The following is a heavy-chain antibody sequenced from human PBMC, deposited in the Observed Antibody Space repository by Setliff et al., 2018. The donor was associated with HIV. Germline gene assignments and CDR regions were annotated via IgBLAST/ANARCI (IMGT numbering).Heavy chain of an antibody. CDR3: AKDNSYYGSGTYYYSYHMDV. Sequence: GGSLRLSCAASGFTFSNYAMSWVRQAPGKGLEWVSGISGSAGTTYYADSVKGRFTISRDNSKNTLYLQINNLRAEDTAVYYCAKDNSYYGSGTYYYSYHMDVWGKGTTVTVSS. D-gene: IGHD3-10*01. J-gene: IGHJ6*03. CDR1: GFTFSNYA. V-gene: IGHV3-23*01. CDR2: ISGSAGTT.